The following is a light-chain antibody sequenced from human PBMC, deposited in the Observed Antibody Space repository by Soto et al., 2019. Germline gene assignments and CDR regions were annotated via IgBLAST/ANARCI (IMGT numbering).Light chain of an antibody. V-gene: IGKV1-33*01. CDR1: QDINNY. CDR2: DGS. CDR3: QQYDNLPIT. Sequence: DIQMTQSPSSLSASVGDRVTIICQSSQDINNYLNWYQHKPGKAPKLLIYDGSNLETGVPSRFSGSGTGTHCSFTVSSLQPEDIATYYCQQYDNLPITFGQGTRLEIK. J-gene: IGKJ5*01.